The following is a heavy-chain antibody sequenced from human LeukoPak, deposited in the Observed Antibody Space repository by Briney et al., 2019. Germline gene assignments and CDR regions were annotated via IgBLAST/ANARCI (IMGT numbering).Heavy chain of an antibody. CDR1: GFFFNEYY. D-gene: IGHD4-23*01. V-gene: IGHV3-11*01. CDR3: ATANYGGKHAYFGY. Sequence: GGSLRLSCEASGFFFNEYYMTWIRQAPGKGLQWVSFITDDGTTIYYADSVKGRFTISRDNAKNSLFLQMSNLRAEDTAVYYCATANYGGKHAYFGYWGQGTLVTVSS. CDR2: ITDDGTTI. J-gene: IGHJ4*02.